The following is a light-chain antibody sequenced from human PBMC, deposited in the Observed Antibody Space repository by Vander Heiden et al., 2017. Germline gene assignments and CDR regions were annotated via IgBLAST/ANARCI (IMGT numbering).Light chain of an antibody. CDR3: QQVKSYPIT. CDR1: QGISSS. J-gene: IGKJ5*01. V-gene: IGKV1-9*01. Sequence: DIQLTQSPSFLSASVGDRVTITCRASQGISSSLAWYQEKPGRAPKLLIYGASTLQSGVPSRFSGSGSGTELTLTIRSLQPEDFATYYCQQVKSYPITFGQGTLLEIK. CDR2: GAS.